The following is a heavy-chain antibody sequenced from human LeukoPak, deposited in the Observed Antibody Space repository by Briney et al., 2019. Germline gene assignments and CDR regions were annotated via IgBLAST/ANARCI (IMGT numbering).Heavy chain of an antibody. V-gene: IGHV3-30*02. Sequence: PGGSLRLSCAASGFTFSDYGMHWVRQAPGKGLEWVAFVYHDERYKFYAASVKGRFTLSRDNSRNSLYIQLNSLRTEDSAVYYCVKDQGQVYGYFDSWGQGTLVTVSS. CDR1: GFTFSDYG. J-gene: IGHJ4*02. CDR2: VYHDERYK. CDR3: VKDQGQVYGYFDS. D-gene: IGHD6-6*01.